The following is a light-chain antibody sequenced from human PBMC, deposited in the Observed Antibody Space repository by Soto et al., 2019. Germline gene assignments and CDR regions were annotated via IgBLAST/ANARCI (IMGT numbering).Light chain of an antibody. CDR2: GNS. Sequence: QSVLTQPPSVSGAPGQRVTISCTGSRSNIGAGYDVHWYQQLPGTAPKLLIYGNSNRPSGVPDRFSGSKSGPSASLAITGLQAEDEADYYCQSYDISLSGHVVFRGGTTVTVL. J-gene: IGLJ2*01. CDR1: RSNIGAGYD. CDR3: QSYDISLSGHVV. V-gene: IGLV1-40*01.